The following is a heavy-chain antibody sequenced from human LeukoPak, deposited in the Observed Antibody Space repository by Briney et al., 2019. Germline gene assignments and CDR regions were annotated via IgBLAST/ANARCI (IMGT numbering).Heavy chain of an antibody. J-gene: IGHJ4*02. CDR1: GFTFSRYW. V-gene: IGHV3-7*03. Sequence: GGSLRLSCAASGFTFSRYWMSWVRQAPGKGLEWVANINEDGSAQYYVDSVKGRFTISRDNSKNTLYLQMSSLRADDTAIYYCATFGVIIRNAYFDFWGRGALVTVSS. D-gene: IGHD3-3*01. CDR2: INEDGSAQ. CDR3: ATFGVIIRNAYFDF.